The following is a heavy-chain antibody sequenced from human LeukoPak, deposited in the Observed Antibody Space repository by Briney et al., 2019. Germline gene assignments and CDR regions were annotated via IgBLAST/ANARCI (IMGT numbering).Heavy chain of an antibody. D-gene: IGHD2-15*01. V-gene: IGHV3-15*01. J-gene: IGHJ4*02. Sequence: GGSLRLSCTASGFTFGDYAMSWVRQAPGKGLEWVGRIRSRTTGGTTDYGAPVKGRFTISRDDSKNTLYLQMNSLKTEDTAVYYCSTGGGTNDYWGQGTLVTVSS. CDR3: STGGGTNDY. CDR1: GFTFGDYA. CDR2: IRSRTTGGTT.